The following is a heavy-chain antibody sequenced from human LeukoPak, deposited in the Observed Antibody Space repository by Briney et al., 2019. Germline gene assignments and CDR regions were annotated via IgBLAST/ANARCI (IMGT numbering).Heavy chain of an antibody. D-gene: IGHD6-13*01. Sequence: GGSLRLSCAASGFTFSDYWMHWVRRAPGKGLEWVANIKGDETEKYCVDSVKGRFTISRDNAKNSVFLQMNSLRVEDTAIYYCARSLPYGTTWYGRSDFWGQGTLVTVSS. CDR1: GFTFSDYW. V-gene: IGHV3-7*03. CDR2: IKGDETEK. CDR3: ARSLPYGTTWYGRSDF. J-gene: IGHJ4*02.